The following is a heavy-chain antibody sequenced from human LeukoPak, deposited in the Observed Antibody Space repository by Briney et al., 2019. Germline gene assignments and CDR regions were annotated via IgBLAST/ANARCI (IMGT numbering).Heavy chain of an antibody. D-gene: IGHD5-24*01. CDR2: INSDGSWT. Sequence: GGSLRLSCAASGNYWMHWVRQAPGKGLVWVSHINSDGSWTSYADSVKGRFTISRDNSKNTLYLHMNSLRAEDTAMYYCAKKRDAFDIWGQGTVVAVSS. J-gene: IGHJ3*02. V-gene: IGHV3-74*01. CDR3: AKKRDAFDI. CDR1: GNYW.